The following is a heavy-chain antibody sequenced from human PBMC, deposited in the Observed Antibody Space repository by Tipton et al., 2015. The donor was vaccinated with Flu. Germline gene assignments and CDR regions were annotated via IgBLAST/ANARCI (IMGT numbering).Heavy chain of an antibody. CDR2: INHSGST. CDR3: ARGSLRSGGSGYSSSCFYFCH. V-gene: IGHV4-34*01. CDR1: GGSFSGYY. Sequence: TLSLTCAVYGGSFSGYYWSWIRQPPGKGLEWIGEINHSGSTNYTPSLKSRVTISVDTSKNQFSLKLSSVTAADTAVYYCARGSLRSGGSGYSSSCFYFCHWGQGSLVPVTS. D-gene: IGHD2-15*01. J-gene: IGHJ4*02.